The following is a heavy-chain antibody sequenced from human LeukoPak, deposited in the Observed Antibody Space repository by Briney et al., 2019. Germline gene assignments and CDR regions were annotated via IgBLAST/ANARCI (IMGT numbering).Heavy chain of an antibody. J-gene: IGHJ4*02. CDR3: ARGPSYCDF. V-gene: IGHV4-31*03. CDR1: GGSISSDGFY. Sequence: SETLSLTCTVSGGSISSDGFYWSWVRQHPGKGLEWIGYISYSGSTYYNPSLKSRVSVSLDTSKSQFSLKLTSVTAADTAVYFCARGPSYCDFWGQGTLVTVSS. CDR2: ISYSGST.